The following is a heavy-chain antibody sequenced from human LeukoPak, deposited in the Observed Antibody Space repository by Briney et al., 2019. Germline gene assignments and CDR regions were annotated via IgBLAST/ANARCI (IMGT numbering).Heavy chain of an antibody. D-gene: IGHD7-27*01. CDR3: VRAPPNWGFNY. J-gene: IGHJ4*02. CDR2: MSPNSGNT. CDR1: GYTFTSYD. Sequence: ASVKVSCKASGYTFTSYDINWVRQATEQGLEWLGWMSPNSGNTGYVQKFQGRVTMTRNTSITTAYMELSSLRSEDTAVYYCVRAPPNWGFNYWGQGTLVTVSS. V-gene: IGHV1-8*01.